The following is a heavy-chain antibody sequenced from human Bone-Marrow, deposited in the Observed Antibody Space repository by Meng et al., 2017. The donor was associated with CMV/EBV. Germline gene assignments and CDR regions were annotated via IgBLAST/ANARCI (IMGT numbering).Heavy chain of an antibody. V-gene: IGHV4-34*01. CDR1: GVSFSGYY. CDR3: ARGVDYYDSSGYYY. D-gene: IGHD3-22*01. J-gene: IGHJ4*02. Sequence: QVQVQQCGAGLLKPSETLSPTCAVYGVSFSGYYWSWIRQPPGKGLEWIGEINHSGSTNYNPSLKSRVTISVDTSKNQFSLKLSSVTAADTAVYYCARGVDYYDSSGYYYWGQGTLVTVSS. CDR2: INHSGST.